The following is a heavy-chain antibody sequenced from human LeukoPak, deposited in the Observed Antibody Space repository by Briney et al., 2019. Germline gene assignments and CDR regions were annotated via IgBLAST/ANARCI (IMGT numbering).Heavy chain of an antibody. CDR2: IYATRSA. J-gene: IGHJ5*02. CDR3: ARGGLLNWFDP. V-gene: IGHV4-61*02. CDR1: GDSFSSVSYY. D-gene: IGHD1-26*01. Sequence: SETLSLTCTVSGDSFSSVSYYWSWIRQPAGKGLEWIGRIYATRSANYNPSLKSRVTIPVDTPKNQFSLKLSSVTAADTAVYYCARGGLLNWFDPWGQGTLVTVSS.